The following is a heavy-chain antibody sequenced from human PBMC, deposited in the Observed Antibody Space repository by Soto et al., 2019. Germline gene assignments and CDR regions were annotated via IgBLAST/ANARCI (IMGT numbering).Heavy chain of an antibody. CDR2: IYHSGST. V-gene: IGHV4-30-2*01. CDR3: ARVPDR. CDR1: GGSXSSGGYS. J-gene: IGHJ5*02. D-gene: IGHD2-2*01. Sequence: SETLSLTCAVSGGSXSSGGYSWSWIRQPPGKGLEWIGYIYHSGSTYYNPSLKSRVTISVDRSKNQFSLKLSSVTAADTAVYYCARVPDRWGQGTLVTVS.